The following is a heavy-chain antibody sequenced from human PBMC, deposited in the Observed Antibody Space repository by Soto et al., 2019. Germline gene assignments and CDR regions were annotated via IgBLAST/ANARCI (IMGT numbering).Heavy chain of an antibody. CDR3: ARGPLVWYGDLTPYHRDMDV. Sequence: QVQLQQWGAGLLRPSETLSLTCAFYGGSFDDFYWGWVRQSPGKGLEWVGEISHDGGTNYSPSLASRVSISVDTSKNQFSLHLRSVTAADTGLYYCARGPLVWYGDLTPYHRDMDVWGQGTTVTVSS. J-gene: IGHJ6*02. CDR1: GGSFDDFY. D-gene: IGHD3-10*01. V-gene: IGHV4-34*02. CDR2: ISHDGGT.